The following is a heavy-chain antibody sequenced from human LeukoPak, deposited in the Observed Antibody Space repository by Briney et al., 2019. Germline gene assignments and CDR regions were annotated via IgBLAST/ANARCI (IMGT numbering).Heavy chain of an antibody. Sequence: PGGSLRLSCTVSGFTFSSHGMHWVRQAPGKGLEWVVVIWYDGGNKYYADSVKGGFTFSRDSSKNTLYLQMVRLTAEVSAVYYFARGRSTPGARRWFMDYFGMDLWGQGTTVNVPS. CDR2: IWYDGGNK. V-gene: IGHV3-33*01. J-gene: IGHJ6*02. CDR3: ARGRSTPGARRWFMDYFGMDL. CDR1: GFTFSSHG. D-gene: IGHD2-8*01.